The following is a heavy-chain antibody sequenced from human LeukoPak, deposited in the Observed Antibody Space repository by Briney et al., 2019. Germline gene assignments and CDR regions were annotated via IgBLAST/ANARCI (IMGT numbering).Heavy chain of an antibody. CDR1: GGSISSYY. J-gene: IGHJ4*02. Sequence: SETLSLTCTVSGGSISSYYWSWIRQPPGKGLEWIGYISYSGSTNYNPSLRSRVTISVDTSKHQFSLKLSAVTAADTAVYYCARGPHKFDYWGQGSLVTVSS. V-gene: IGHV4-59*01. CDR3: ARGPHKFDY. CDR2: ISYSGST.